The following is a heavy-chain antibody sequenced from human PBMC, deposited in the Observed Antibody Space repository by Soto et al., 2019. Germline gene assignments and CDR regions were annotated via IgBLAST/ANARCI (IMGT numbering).Heavy chain of an antibody. J-gene: IGHJ5*02. CDR1: GYSISSGYH. Sequence: SETLSLTCTVSGYSISSGYHWAWIRQPPGRGLEWLGSVHYSGNTYYNPSLKSRLAISVDKSKNQFSLNLSSVTAADTAVYYCARQDRVVAEGRWFDPWGQGTLVTVSS. D-gene: IGHD2-15*01. CDR3: ARQDRVVAEGRWFDP. V-gene: IGHV4-38-2*02. CDR2: VHYSGNT.